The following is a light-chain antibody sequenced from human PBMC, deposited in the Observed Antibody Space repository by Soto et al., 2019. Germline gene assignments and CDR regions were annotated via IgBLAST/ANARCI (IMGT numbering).Light chain of an antibody. J-gene: IGKJ5*01. CDR2: DAS. CDR1: QSVSSY. CDR3: QQYGSSPTT. V-gene: IGKV3-20*01. Sequence: EIVLTQSPGTLSLSPGERATLSCRASQSVSSYLAWYQQKPGQAPRLLIYDASNRATGIPARFSGSGSGTDFTLTISRLEPEDFAVYYCQQYGSSPTTFGQGTRLEI.